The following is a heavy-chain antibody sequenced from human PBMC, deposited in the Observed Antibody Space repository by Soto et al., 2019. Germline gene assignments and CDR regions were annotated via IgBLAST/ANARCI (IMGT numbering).Heavy chain of an antibody. CDR1: GYTFTRYA. D-gene: IGHD3-3*02. J-gene: IGHJ3*02. CDR3: ARDLNVLSFLWWLGTDALDI. V-gene: IGHV1-3*01. Sequence: QVQLVQSGAEVTKPGASVKVSCKASGYTFTRYAMHWVRQAPGQRLEWMGWINAGNGNTTYSQKFQGRVTITRDTAASIAERERTRLTHTDTDVDYTARDLNVLSFLWWLGTDALDIGGQGPVVTVSS. CDR2: INAGNGNT.